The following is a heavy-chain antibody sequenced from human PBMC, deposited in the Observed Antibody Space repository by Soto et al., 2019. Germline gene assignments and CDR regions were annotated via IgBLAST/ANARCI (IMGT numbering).Heavy chain of an antibody. V-gene: IGHV1-18*01. CDR3: ARDTSRAEYDY. D-gene: IGHD3-10*01. Sequence: QVQLVQSGAEVKKPGASVKVSCKASGYTFTSYGISWVRQAPGQGLEWMGWINVYNGNTNYAQKLQGRVTMTTDPSTRTAYLDLRSLRSDDPAVYFCARDTSRAEYDYWGQGTLVTVSS. CDR1: GYTFTSYG. CDR2: INVYNGNT. J-gene: IGHJ4*02.